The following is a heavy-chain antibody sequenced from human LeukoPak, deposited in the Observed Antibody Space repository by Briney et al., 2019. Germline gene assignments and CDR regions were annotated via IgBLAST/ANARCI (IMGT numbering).Heavy chain of an antibody. Sequence: GGSLRLSCAASGFTFRSYGIHWVRRAPGKGLEWVATISFDGTNKKYADSVKGRFTISRDNSKNTLYLQMNSLRAEDTAVYYCAKDKGASYSSSPIDPWGQGTLVTVSS. V-gene: IGHV3-30*18. J-gene: IGHJ5*02. D-gene: IGHD6-6*01. CDR1: GFTFRSYG. CDR2: ISFDGTNK. CDR3: AKDKGASYSSSPIDP.